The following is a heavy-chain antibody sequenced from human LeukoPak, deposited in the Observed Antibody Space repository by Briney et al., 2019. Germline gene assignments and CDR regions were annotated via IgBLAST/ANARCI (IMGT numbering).Heavy chain of an antibody. CDR1: GGSFSGYY. D-gene: IGHD3-22*01. V-gene: IGHV4-34*01. CDR2: INHSGST. J-gene: IGHJ4*02. CDR3: ARDGDSSGNFDY. Sequence: SETLSLTCAVYGGSFSGYYWSWIRQPPGKGLEWIGEINHSGSTNYNPSLKSRVTISVDTSKNQFSLKLSSVTAADTAVYYCARDGDSSGNFDYWGQGTLVTVSS.